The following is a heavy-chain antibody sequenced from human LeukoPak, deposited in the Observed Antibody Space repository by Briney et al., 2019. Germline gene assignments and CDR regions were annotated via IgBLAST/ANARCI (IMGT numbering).Heavy chain of an antibody. CDR2: ISWNSGSI. V-gene: IGHV3-9*01. CDR3: AKELLYGMDA. Sequence: PGRSLRLSCAASGFTFDDYAMHWVRHAPGKGLEWVSGISWNSGSIGYADSVKGRFTISRDNAKNSLYLQMNSLRAEDTALYYCAKELLYGMDAWGQGTTVTVSS. CDR1: GFTFDDYA. J-gene: IGHJ6*02.